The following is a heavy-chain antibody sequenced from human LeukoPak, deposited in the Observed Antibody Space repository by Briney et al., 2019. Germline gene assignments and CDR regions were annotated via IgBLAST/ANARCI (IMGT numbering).Heavy chain of an antibody. D-gene: IGHD6-19*01. CDR3: AKDLRIAVAADYFQH. CDR1: GFTFSSYG. V-gene: IGHV3-30*18. Sequence: GGSLRLSCAASGFTFSSYGMHWVRQAPGKGLECLAVISYDGSNKYYADSVKGRFTISRDNSKNTLYLQMNSLRAEDTAVYYCAKDLRIAVAADYFQHWGQGTLVTVSS. J-gene: IGHJ1*01. CDR2: ISYDGSNK.